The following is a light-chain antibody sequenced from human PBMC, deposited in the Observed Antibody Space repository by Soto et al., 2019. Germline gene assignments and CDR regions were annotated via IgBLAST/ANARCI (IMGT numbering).Light chain of an antibody. J-gene: IGLJ1*01. Sequence: QSALTQPASVSGSPLQSITISCTGTSSDVGGYNYVSWYQHHPGKAPKLLIYDVSNRPSGVSNRLSGSKSDNTASLTISGLQPEDEADYYCSSYTTSNTRQIVFGTGTKVTVL. CDR2: DVS. V-gene: IGLV2-14*03. CDR3: SSYTTSNTRQIV. CDR1: SSDVGGYNY.